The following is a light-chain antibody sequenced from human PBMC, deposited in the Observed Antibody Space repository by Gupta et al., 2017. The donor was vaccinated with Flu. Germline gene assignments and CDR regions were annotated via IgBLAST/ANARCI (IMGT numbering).Light chain of an antibody. CDR1: SCDVVGYNY. CDR3: CSYAGSSTWV. Sequence: SCDVVGYNYVSWYQQYPGKAPKVMIYEVSNRPSGGSNRFSGSKSGNTASLTISGLQAEDEADYYCCSYAGSSTWVFGTGTTVTVL. J-gene: IGLJ1*01. V-gene: IGLV2-14*01. CDR2: EVS.